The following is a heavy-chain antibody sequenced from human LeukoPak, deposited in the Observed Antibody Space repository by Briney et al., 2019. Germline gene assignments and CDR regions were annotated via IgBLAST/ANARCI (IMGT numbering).Heavy chain of an antibody. CDR3: ARERKSSTSMDY. D-gene: IGHD2-2*01. J-gene: IGHJ4*02. V-gene: IGHV3-7*01. CDR2: IKQDGSEK. CDR1: GFTFSSYW. Sequence: GGSLRLSCAASGFTFSSYWMSWVRQAPGKGLEWVANIKQDGSEKYYVDSVKGRFTISRDNAKNTLYLQMNSLRAEDTAVYFCARERKSSTSMDYWGQGTLVTVSS.